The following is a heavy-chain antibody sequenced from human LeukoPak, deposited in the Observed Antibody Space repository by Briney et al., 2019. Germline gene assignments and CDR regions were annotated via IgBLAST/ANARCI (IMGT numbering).Heavy chain of an antibody. CDR1: GGSISSYY. Sequence: PSETLSLTCTVSGGSISSYYWSWIRQPPGRGLEWIGYIYYSGSTNYNPSLKSRVTISVDTSKNQFSLKLSSVTAADTAVYYCAANLEGFDWSFDYWGQGTLVTVSS. CDR2: IYYSGST. J-gene: IGHJ4*02. D-gene: IGHD3-9*01. CDR3: AANLEGFDWSFDY. V-gene: IGHV4-59*01.